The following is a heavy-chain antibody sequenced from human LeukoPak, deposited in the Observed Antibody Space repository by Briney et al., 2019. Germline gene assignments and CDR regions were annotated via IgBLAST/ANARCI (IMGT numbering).Heavy chain of an antibody. V-gene: IGHV3-7*03. D-gene: IGHD1-26*01. J-gene: IGHJ3*02. CDR1: GFTFSTYW. Sequence: GGSLRLSCAASGFTFSTYWMSWVRQAPGKGLEWVANIKQDGSQKYYVDSVKGRFTISRDNAKSSLYLQMNSLRAEDTAVYYCARDPRSGSYGVAFDIWGQGTMVTVSS. CDR3: ARDPRSGSYGVAFDI. CDR2: IKQDGSQK.